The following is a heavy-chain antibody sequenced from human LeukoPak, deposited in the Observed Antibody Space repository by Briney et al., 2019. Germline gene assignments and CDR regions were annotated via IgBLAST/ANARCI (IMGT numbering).Heavy chain of an antibody. J-gene: IGHJ6*03. Sequence: ASVKVSCRASGYTFTSYYMHWVRQAPGQGLEWMGIINPSGGSTSYAQKFQGRVTMTRDTSTSTVYMELSSLRSEDTAMYYCARDLGWGSSSGYYYYMDVWGKGTTVTVSS. CDR1: GYTFTSYY. V-gene: IGHV1-46*01. D-gene: IGHD2-21*01. CDR3: ARDLGWGSSSGYYYYMDV. CDR2: INPSGGST.